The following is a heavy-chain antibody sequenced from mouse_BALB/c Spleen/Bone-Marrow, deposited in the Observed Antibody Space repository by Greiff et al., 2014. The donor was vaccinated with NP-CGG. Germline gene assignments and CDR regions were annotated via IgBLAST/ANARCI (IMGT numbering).Heavy chain of an antibody. D-gene: IGHD4-1*01. CDR3: ARGGRLTGYYFDY. CDR1: GYAFSSYW. Sequence: QVQLQQSGAELVRPGSSVKISCKASGYAFSSYWMNWVKQRPGQGLEWIRQIYPGDGDTNYNGNFKDKATLTTDKSSTTAYMQLSSLTSEDSAVYFCARGGRLTGYYFDYWGQGTTLTVSS. J-gene: IGHJ2*01. V-gene: IGHV1-80*01. CDR2: IYPGDGDT.